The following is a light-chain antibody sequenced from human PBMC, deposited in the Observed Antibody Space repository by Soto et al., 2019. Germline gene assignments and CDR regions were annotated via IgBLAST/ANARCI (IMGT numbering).Light chain of an antibody. J-gene: IGKJ5*01. CDR3: QQRSNWRIT. Sequence: MMMTQAPATLAVSPGERATLSCRASQSVSSYLAWYQQKPGQAPRLLIYDASNRATGIPARFSGSGSGTDFTLTISSLEPEDFAVYYCQQRSNWRITFGQGTRLEI. V-gene: IGKV3-11*01. CDR1: QSVSSY. CDR2: DAS.